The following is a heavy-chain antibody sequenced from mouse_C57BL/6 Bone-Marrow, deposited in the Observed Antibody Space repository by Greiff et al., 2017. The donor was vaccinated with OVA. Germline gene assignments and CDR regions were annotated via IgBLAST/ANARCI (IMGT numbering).Heavy chain of an antibody. CDR2: INPSTGGT. CDR1: GYSFTGYY. D-gene: IGHD2-4*01. Sequence: EVQLQQSGPELVKPGASVKISCKASGYSFTGYYMNWVKQSPEKSLEWIGEINPSTGGTTYNQKFKAKATLTVDKSSSTAYMQLKSLTSEDSAVYYCARWDDYPMDYWGQGTSVTVSS. CDR3: ARWDDYPMDY. V-gene: IGHV1-42*01. J-gene: IGHJ4*01.